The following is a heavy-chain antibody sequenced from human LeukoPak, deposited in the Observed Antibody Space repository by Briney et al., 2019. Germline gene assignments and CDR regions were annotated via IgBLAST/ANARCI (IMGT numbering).Heavy chain of an antibody. CDR1: GGSISSGDYY. J-gene: IGHJ3*02. CDR3: ARGWELLRENAFDI. Sequence: PSQTLSLTCTVSGGSISSGDYYWSWIRQPPGKGLVWIGYIYYSGSTYYNPSLESRVTISVDTSKNQFSLKLSSVTAADTAVYYCARGWELLRENAFDIWGQGTMVTVSS. V-gene: IGHV4-30-4*08. CDR2: IYYSGST. D-gene: IGHD1-26*01.